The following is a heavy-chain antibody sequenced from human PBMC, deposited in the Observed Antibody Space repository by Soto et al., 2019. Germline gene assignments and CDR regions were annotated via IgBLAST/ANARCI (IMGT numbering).Heavy chain of an antibody. D-gene: IGHD2-15*01. CDR3: ARDKDIVVVVAARYYYGMDV. V-gene: IGHV1-69*13. CDR2: IIPIFGTA. Sequence: GASVKVSCKASGGTFSSYAISWVRQAPGQGLEWMGGIIPIFGTANYAQKFQGRVTITADESTSTAYMELSSLRSEDTAVYYCARDKDIVVVVAARYYYGMDVWGQGTTVTVSS. CDR1: GGTFSSYA. J-gene: IGHJ6*02.